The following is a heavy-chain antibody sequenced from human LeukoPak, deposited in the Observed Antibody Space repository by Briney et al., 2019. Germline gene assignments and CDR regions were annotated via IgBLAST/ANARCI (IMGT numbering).Heavy chain of an antibody. D-gene: IGHD1-14*01. CDR3: TRDRSRAEDD. Sequence: GGSLKLSCAASGFTFDIYSMTWVRQAPGKGLEWVSSISGRSGFIYYADSVKGRFTISRDNAKQSLYLQMNSLRVDDTAVYYCTRDRSRAEDDWGQGTLVTVSS. CDR2: ISGRSGFI. J-gene: IGHJ4*02. V-gene: IGHV3-21*01. CDR1: GFTFDIYS.